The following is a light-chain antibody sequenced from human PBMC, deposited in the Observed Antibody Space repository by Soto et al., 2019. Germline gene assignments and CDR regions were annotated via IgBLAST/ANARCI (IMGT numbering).Light chain of an antibody. Sequence: DIQVTQFPSSLSASVGDRITITCRASQAIGNYLAWYQQKPGKVPKLLIYAASTLQPGVPSRFSGSRSGTDFTLTVSSLQPEDVATYYCQQSYSTPPTFGGGTKVEIK. J-gene: IGKJ4*01. CDR2: AAS. CDR3: QQSYSTPPT. V-gene: IGKV1-27*01. CDR1: QAIGNY.